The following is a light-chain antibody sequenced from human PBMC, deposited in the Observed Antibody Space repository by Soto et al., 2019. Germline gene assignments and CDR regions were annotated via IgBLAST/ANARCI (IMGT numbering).Light chain of an antibody. Sequence: EIVMTQSPATLSVSPGGRATLSCRASESVSRNLAWYQQKPGQAPRLLIYDASTRATGIPDRFSGGGSGTEFTLTISSLQSEDFVVYYCQQYKSWPTITFGQGTRLEIK. J-gene: IGKJ5*01. CDR2: DAS. CDR3: QQYKSWPTIT. CDR1: ESVSRN. V-gene: IGKV3-15*01.